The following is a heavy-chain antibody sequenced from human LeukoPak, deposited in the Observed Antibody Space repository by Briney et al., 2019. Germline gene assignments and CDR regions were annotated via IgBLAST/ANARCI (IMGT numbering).Heavy chain of an antibody. CDR2: IYHSGST. D-gene: IGHD3-10*01. CDR1: GYSLSSGYY. V-gene: IGHV4-38-2*01. Sequence: PSEILSLTCAVSGYSLSSGYYWGWIRQPPGEGLEWIGSIYHSGSTYYNPSLKSRVTISVDTSKNQFSLKLSSVTAADTAVYYCARARDYGSGTWYFDYWGQGTLVTVSS. CDR3: ARARDYGSGTWYFDY. J-gene: IGHJ4*02.